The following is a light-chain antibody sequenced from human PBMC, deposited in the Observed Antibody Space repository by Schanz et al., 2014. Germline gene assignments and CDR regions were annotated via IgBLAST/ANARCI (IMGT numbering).Light chain of an antibody. CDR3: HQYTTSLT. CDR2: GAS. CDR1: QSVSNNY. J-gene: IGKJ4*01. V-gene: IGKV3-20*01. Sequence: EIVLTQSPGTLSLSPGERATLSCRASQSVSNNYLAWYQQKPGQTPRLLIYGASSRATGIPDRFSGSGSGTDFTLTISRLEPEDFAVFYCHQYTTSLTFGGGTRVEIK.